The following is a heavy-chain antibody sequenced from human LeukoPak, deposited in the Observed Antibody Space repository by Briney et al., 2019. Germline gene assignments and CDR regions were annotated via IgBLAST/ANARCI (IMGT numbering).Heavy chain of an antibody. CDR3: AKGPPGDGDYPELGY. CDR2: INPNSGGT. J-gene: IGHJ4*02. Sequence: ASVKVSCKASGYTFTGYYMHWVRQAPGQGLEWMGWINPNSGGTNYAQKFQGRVTMTRDTSISTAYMELSRLRSDDTAVYYCAKGPPGDGDYPELGYWGQGTLVTVSS. V-gene: IGHV1-2*02. CDR1: GYTFTGYY. D-gene: IGHD4-17*01.